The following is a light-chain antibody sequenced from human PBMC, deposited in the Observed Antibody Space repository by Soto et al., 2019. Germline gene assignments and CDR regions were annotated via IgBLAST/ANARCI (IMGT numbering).Light chain of an antibody. CDR2: GAS. J-gene: IGKJ2*01. Sequence: EIVMPQSPATLSVSPGERATVSCRASQSVSSNLAWYQQKPGQAPRLLIYGASTSATGIPARFSGSGSGTEFTLTIGCLQSEDFAVYYCQQYNNWPRTFGQGTKLEIK. CDR3: QQYNNWPRT. V-gene: IGKV3-15*01. CDR1: QSVSSN.